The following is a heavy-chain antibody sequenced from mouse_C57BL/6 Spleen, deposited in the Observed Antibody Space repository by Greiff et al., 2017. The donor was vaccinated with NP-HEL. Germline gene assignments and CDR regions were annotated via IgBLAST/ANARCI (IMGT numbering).Heavy chain of an antibody. D-gene: IGHD1-1*01. CDR1: GYTFTSYW. J-gene: IGHJ2*01. CDR3: ARHYYGSSLYFDY. V-gene: IGHV1-7*01. CDR2: INPSSGYT. Sequence: VQLQQSGAELAKPGASVKLSCKASGYTFTSYWMHWVKQRPGQGLEWIEYINPSSGYTKYNQKFKDKATLTADKSSSTAYMQLSSLTYEDYAVYYCARHYYGSSLYFDYWGQGTTLTVSS.